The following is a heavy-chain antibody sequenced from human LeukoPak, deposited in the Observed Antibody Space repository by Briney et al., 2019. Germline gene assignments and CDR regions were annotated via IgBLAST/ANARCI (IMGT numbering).Heavy chain of an antibody. J-gene: IGHJ5*02. CDR2: ISYDGSNK. CDR3: ARSGRWSGYVSDHDNWFDP. Sequence: GRSLRLSCAASGFTFSSYAMHWVRQAPGKGLEWVAVISYDGSNKYYADSVKGRFTISRDNSKNTLYLQMNSLRAEDTAVYYCARSGRWSGYVSDHDNWFDPWGQGTLVTVSS. V-gene: IGHV3-30-3*01. CDR1: GFTFSSYA. D-gene: IGHD3-3*01.